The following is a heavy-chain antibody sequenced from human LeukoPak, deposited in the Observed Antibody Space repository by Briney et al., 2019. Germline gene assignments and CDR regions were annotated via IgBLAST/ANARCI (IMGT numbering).Heavy chain of an antibody. Sequence: AGGSLRLSCVASGFTFSSYAMHWVRQTPGKGLEYVSGINSNGGSTHYTDSVKGRFTISRDNSKNTLYLEMNSLSHEDTAIYYCAKGAAGLDDWGQGTLVTVSS. J-gene: IGHJ4*02. V-gene: IGHV3-64*04. CDR3: AKGAAGLDD. CDR2: INSNGGST. CDR1: GFTFSSYA. D-gene: IGHD6-13*01.